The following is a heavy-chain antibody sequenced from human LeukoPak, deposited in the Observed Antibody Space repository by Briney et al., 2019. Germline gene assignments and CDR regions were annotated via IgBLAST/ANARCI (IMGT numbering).Heavy chain of an antibody. D-gene: IGHD6-13*01. CDR3: ARATRIAAAGL. J-gene: IGHJ4*02. Sequence: SETLSLTCTVSGGSISSGGYYWSWIRQPPGKGLEWIGYIYHSGSTYYNPSLKSRVTISVDTSKNQFSLKLSSVTAADTAVYYCARATRIAAAGLWGQGTLVTVSS. CDR2: IYHSGST. V-gene: IGHV4-30-2*01. CDR1: GGSISSGGYY.